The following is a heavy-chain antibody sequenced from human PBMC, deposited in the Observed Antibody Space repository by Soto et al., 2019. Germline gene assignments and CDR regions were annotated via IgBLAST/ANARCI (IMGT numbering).Heavy chain of an antibody. J-gene: IGHJ5*02. CDR2: ISSSSSTI. D-gene: IGHD3-10*01. CDR1: GLTLSSYS. CDR3: ARDKKDYCLGSQTSSWFVL. V-gene: IGHV3-48*02. Sequence: PGWSLRLSCAASGLTLSSYSMNCVRQAPGKGLEWVSYISSSSSTIYYADSVKGRFTISRDNAKNSLYLQMNSLRDEDTAVYYCARDKKDYCLGSQTSSWFVLWGQGILVTV.